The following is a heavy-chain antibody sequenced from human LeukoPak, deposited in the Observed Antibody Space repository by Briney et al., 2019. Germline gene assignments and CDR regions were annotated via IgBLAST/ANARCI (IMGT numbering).Heavy chain of an antibody. Sequence: PGGPLRLSCAASGFTFSSYVMHWVRQAPGRGLEGVAVIWYDGSDKYYADSVKGRFTISRDHSNNTLDPPMNRLTAEDTAVYSCATGVVVLHWRDAFDIWGQGTMVTVSS. CDR2: IWYDGSDK. CDR3: ATGVVVLHWRDAFDI. V-gene: IGHV3-33*01. D-gene: IGHD2-21*01. CDR1: GFTFSSYV. J-gene: IGHJ3*02.